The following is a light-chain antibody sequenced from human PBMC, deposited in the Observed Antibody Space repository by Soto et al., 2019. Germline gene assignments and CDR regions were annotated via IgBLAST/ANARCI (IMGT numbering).Light chain of an antibody. V-gene: IGKV1-5*01. Sequence: DIQMTQSPSTLAASVGDRVTITCRASQNINRWLAWYQQKPGKAPKVLIYDASSLGSGVPSRFSGSGSGTEFTLTITSLQHDDFATYYCQQYDGYFGPGTKVDFK. J-gene: IGKJ3*01. CDR1: QNINRW. CDR2: DAS. CDR3: QQYDGY.